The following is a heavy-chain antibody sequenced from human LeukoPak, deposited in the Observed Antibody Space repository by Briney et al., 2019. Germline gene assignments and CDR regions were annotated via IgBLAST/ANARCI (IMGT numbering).Heavy chain of an antibody. Sequence: GGSLRLSCTASGFTFSSYSMHWVRQAPGKGLEWVAVISYDGSNKYYADSVKGRFTISRDNSKNTLYLQMNSLRAEDTAVYYCAKDHAGSPGDYWGQGTLVTVSS. CDR1: GFTFSSYS. V-gene: IGHV3-30*18. CDR3: AKDHAGSPGDY. D-gene: IGHD3-10*01. CDR2: ISYDGSNK. J-gene: IGHJ4*02.